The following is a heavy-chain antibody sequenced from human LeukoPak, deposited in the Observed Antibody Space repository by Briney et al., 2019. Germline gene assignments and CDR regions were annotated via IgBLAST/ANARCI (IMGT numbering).Heavy chain of an antibody. Sequence: PGGSLRLSCAASGFTFNTYSMNWVRQAPGKGLEWVSVISGSGGNTYYADSVKGRFVISRDNSRSRLYLQMNSLRAEDTVVYYCARRDIVVIVSASDYWGQGTLVTVSS. CDR3: ARRDIVVIVSASDY. D-gene: IGHD2-15*01. V-gene: IGHV3-23*01. CDR2: ISGSGGNT. CDR1: GFTFNTYS. J-gene: IGHJ4*02.